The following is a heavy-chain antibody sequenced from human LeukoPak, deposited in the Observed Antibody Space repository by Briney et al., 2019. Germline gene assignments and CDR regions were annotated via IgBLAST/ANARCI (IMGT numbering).Heavy chain of an antibody. CDR2: IYYSGST. J-gene: IGHJ4*02. V-gene: IGHV4-61*08. D-gene: IGHD2-8*01. CDR3: ARHGGVGVLMVYSFDY. Sequence: PSETLSLTCTVSGGSISSGGYYWSWIRQHPGKGLEWIGYIYYSGSTNYNPSLKSRVTISVDTSKNQFSLKLSSVTAADTAVYYCARHGGVGVLMVYSFDYWGQGTLVTVSS. CDR1: GGSISSGGYY.